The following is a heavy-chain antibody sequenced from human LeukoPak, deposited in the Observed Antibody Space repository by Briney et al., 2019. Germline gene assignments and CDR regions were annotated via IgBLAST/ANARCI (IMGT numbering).Heavy chain of an antibody. Sequence: PSQTLSLTCTVSGGCISSGGYYWSGIRQHPGKGREWMGYIYYRGSTSYNPSLKSRVTISVATSQSQFSLKLRSVPAADTAVYSCASFDSSSWPSPFASWGPGTLVTVSS. J-gene: IGHJ4*02. V-gene: IGHV4-31*03. CDR3: ASFDSSSWPSPFAS. D-gene: IGHD6-13*01. CDR1: GGCISSGGYY. CDR2: IYYRGST.